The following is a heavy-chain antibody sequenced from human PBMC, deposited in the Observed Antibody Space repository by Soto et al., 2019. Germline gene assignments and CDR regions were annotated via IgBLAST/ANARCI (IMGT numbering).Heavy chain of an antibody. J-gene: IGHJ4*02. V-gene: IGHV4-61*01. CDR1: GGSVSRGSYY. CDR3: ARDQNYDSSGYYF. D-gene: IGHD3-22*01. CDR2: IYYSGST. Sequence: SETLSLTCTVSGGSVSRGSYYWSWIRQPPGKGLEWIGYIYYSGSTNYNPSLKSRVTISVDTSKNQFSLKLSSVTAADTAVYYCARDQNYDSSGYYFWGQGTLVTVSS.